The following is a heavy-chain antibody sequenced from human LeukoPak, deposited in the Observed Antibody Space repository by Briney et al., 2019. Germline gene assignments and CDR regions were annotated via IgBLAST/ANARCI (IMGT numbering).Heavy chain of an antibody. J-gene: IGHJ3*02. CDR3: ARDLVTVTKGFDI. CDR2: ISYIGST. CDR1: DDSYSSHY. D-gene: IGHD4-17*01. Sequence: SETLSLTCAVSDDSYSSHYWTWIRQPPGKGLEWIGYISYIGSTNYNPSLKSRVTISIDTSRNQFSLRLSSVTAADTAVYYCARDLVTVTKGFDIWGQGTMVRVSS. V-gene: IGHV4-59*11.